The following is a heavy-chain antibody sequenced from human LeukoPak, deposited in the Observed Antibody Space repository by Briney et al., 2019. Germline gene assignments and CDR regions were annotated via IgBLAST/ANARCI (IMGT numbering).Heavy chain of an antibody. J-gene: IGHJ4*02. Sequence: GGSLRLSCAASGFTFSSYAMHWVRQAPGKGLEWVAVISYDGSNKYYADSVKGRFTISRDNSKNTLYLQMNSLRAEDTAVYYCARDLEDIVVVVAATSFGYWGQGTLVTVSS. CDR2: ISYDGSNK. V-gene: IGHV3-30*04. D-gene: IGHD2-15*01. CDR1: GFTFSSYA. CDR3: ARDLEDIVVVVAATSFGY.